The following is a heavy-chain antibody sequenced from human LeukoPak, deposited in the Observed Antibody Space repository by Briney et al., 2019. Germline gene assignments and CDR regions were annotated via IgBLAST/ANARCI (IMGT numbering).Heavy chain of an antibody. CDR3: AGGLGPSDAFDI. D-gene: IGHD6-25*01. J-gene: IGHJ3*02. Sequence: PSGTLSLTCAVSGGSISSSNWWSWVRQPPGKGLEWIGEIYHSGSTNYNPSLKSRVTISVDKSKNQFSLKRNSVTAPDTAVYYCAGGLGPSDAFDIWGQGTMVTVSS. CDR1: GGSISSSNW. V-gene: IGHV4-4*02. CDR2: IYHSGST.